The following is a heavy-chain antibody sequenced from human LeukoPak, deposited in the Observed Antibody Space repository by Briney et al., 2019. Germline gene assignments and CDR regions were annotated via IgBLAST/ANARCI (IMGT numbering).Heavy chain of an antibody. CDR2: ISSDGGTT. CDR1: EFTFSSFA. J-gene: IGHJ4*02. Sequence: GGSLRLSCAVSEFTFSSFAMGWVRQTPGKGLEWLSYISSDGGTTSYADSVKGRFTISRDNSRNMVFLQMNGLRAEDTALYYCANALTNPPYYFDSWGQGTLLSVSS. CDR3: ANALTNPPYYFDS. V-gene: IGHV3-23*01.